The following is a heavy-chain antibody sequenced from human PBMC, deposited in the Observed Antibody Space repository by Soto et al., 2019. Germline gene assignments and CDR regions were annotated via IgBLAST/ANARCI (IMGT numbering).Heavy chain of an antibody. Sequence: SETLSLSCTVSGGSISSYYWSWIRQPPGKGLEWIGYIYYSGSTNYNPSLKSRVTISVDTSKNQFSLKLSSVTAADTAVYYCARGGRSYFAYWGQGTLVTVSS. J-gene: IGHJ4*02. CDR1: GGSISSYY. CDR2: IYYSGST. V-gene: IGHV4-59*01. CDR3: ARGGRSYFAY. D-gene: IGHD6-19*01.